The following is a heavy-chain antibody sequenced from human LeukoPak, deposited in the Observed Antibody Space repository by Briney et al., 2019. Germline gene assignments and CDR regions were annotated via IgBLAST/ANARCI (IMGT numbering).Heavy chain of an antibody. V-gene: IGHV1-69*13. CDR1: GGTFSSYA. J-gene: IGHJ6*03. D-gene: IGHD5-18*01. CDR2: IIPIFGTA. CDR3: ATHLPRDTAMAPYYYYMDV. Sequence: SVKVSCKASGGTFSSYAISWVRQAPGQGLEWMGGIIPIFGTANYAQKFQGRVTITADESTSTAYMELSSLRSEDTAVYYCATHLPRDTAMAPYYYYMDVWGKGTTVTVSS.